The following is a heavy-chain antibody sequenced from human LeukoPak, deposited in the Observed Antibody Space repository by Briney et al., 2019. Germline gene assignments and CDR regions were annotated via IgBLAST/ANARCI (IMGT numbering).Heavy chain of an antibody. J-gene: IGHJ4*02. CDR2: INHSGST. Sequence: SETLSLTCAVYGGSFSGYYWSWIRQPPGKGLEWIGEINHSGSTNYNPSLKSRVTISVGTSKNQFSLKLSSVTAADTAVYYCARVLTYPRQYYYGSGSYPNYFDYWGQGTLVTVSS. CDR1: GGSFSGYY. V-gene: IGHV4-34*01. D-gene: IGHD3-10*01. CDR3: ARVLTYPRQYYYGSGSYPNYFDY.